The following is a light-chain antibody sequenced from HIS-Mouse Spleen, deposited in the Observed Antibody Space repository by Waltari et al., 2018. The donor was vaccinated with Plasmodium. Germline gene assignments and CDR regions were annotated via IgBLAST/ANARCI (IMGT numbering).Light chain of an antibody. CDR1: SGSIASNY. Sequence: NFMLTQPHSVSESPGKTVTISCTRSSGSIASNYVQWYQQRPGSAPTTVIYEDNQRPSGIPDRFAGSSSGAERYLTISSRQSEDEADYYCQTWGTGIRVFGGGTKLTVL. CDR3: QTWGTGIRV. J-gene: IGLJ3*02. CDR2: EDN. V-gene: IGLV6-57*04.